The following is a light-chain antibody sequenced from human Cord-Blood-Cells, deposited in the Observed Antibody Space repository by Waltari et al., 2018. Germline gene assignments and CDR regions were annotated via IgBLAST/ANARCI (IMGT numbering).Light chain of an antibody. J-gene: IGLJ2*01. CDR2: GKN. CDR1: SLRSYY. Sequence: SSELTQDPAVSVALGQTVRITCQGDSLRSYYASWYQQKPGQAPVLVIYGKNNRPSGIPDRFAGYSSGNTASLTIAGAHADDEADYCCNSRDSSGNHVVFGGGTKLTVL. CDR3: NSRDSSGNHVV. V-gene: IGLV3-19*01.